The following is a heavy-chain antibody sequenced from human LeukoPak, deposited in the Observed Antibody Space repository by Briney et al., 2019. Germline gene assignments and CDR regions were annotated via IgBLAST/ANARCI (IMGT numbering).Heavy chain of an antibody. J-gene: IGHJ4*02. CDR2: IWYDGSNK. Sequence: GGSLRLSCAASGFTFSSYGMHWVRQAPGKGLEWVAVIWYDGSNKYYADSVKGRFTISRDNSKNTLYLQMNSLRAEDTAVYYCARDSGSYSQAYIDYWGQGTLVTVSS. CDR3: ARDSGSYSQAYIDY. V-gene: IGHV3-33*01. CDR1: GFTFSSYG. D-gene: IGHD1-26*01.